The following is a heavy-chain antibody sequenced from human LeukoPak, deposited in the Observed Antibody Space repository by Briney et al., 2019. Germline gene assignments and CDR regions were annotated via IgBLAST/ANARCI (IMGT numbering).Heavy chain of an antibody. CDR1: GFTFSTYW. V-gene: IGHV3-7*01. J-gene: IGHJ4*02. D-gene: IGHD5-18*01. CDR3: ARDPALDLNY. CDR2: IKQDGSET. Sequence: GGSLRLSCAASGFTFSTYWMSWVRQAPGKGLEWVANIKQDGSETYYEDSVKGRFTISRDNAKNSLYLQMNSLRAEDTAVYYCARDPALDLNYWGQGTLVTVSS.